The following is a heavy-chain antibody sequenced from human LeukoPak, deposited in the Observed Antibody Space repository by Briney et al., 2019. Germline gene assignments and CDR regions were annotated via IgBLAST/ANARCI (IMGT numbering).Heavy chain of an antibody. V-gene: IGHV1-46*01. CDR2: INPSGGST. Sequence: ASVEVSCKASGYTFTSYYMHWVRQAPGQGLEWMGIINPSGGSTSYAQKFQGRVTMTRDTSTSTVYMELSSLRSEDTAVYYCARVPYYYDSSGYSFDYWGQGTLVTVSS. CDR3: ARVPYYYDSSGYSFDY. D-gene: IGHD3-22*01. J-gene: IGHJ4*02. CDR1: GYTFTSYY.